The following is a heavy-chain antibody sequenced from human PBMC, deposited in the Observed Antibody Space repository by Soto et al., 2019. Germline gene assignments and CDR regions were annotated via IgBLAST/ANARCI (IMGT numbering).Heavy chain of an antibody. D-gene: IGHD6-19*01. J-gene: IGHJ6*02. CDR1: GGSISETGYY. CDR3: ARGVAVAEVYYYGLDV. V-gene: IGHV4-39*07. Sequence: SETLSLTCTVSGGSISETGYYWGWIRQPPGKGLEWIGNIYYSGSTNYNPPLKSRVTISVDTSKNQFSLKLSSVTAADTAVYYCARGVAVAEVYYYGLDVWGQGTTVTVSS. CDR2: IYYSGST.